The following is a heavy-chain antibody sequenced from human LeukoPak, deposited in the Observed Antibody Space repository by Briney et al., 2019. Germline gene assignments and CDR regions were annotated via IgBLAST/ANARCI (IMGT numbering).Heavy chain of an antibody. CDR2: IYYSENT. Sequence: PSETLSLTCTVSSVSISSYYWSWIRQPPGKGLEWIGYIYYSENTNYNSSLKSRVTISEDTSKNQFSLNLTSVTAADTAVYYCAGGNFYDSSGHPYHFHYWGQGTLVTVPS. J-gene: IGHJ4*02. CDR3: AGGNFYDSSGHPYHFHY. D-gene: IGHD3-22*01. V-gene: IGHV4-59*01. CDR1: SVSISSYY.